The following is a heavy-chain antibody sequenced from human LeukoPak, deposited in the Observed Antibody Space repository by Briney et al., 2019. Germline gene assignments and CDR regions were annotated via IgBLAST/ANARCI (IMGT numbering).Heavy chain of an antibody. CDR3: ARDARENMAAYYSDH. CDR1: GYTFIGYY. CDR2: INPKTGGT. D-gene: IGHD2/OR15-2a*01. V-gene: IGHV1-2*06. Sequence: ASLMVSCKTSGYTFIGYYMYWVRQAPGQGLEWMGRINPKTGGTNYAQKFQDRVTMTRDTSITTIYLELRRLTSDDTAVYFCARDARENMAAYYSDHWGQGTLVTVSS. J-gene: IGHJ4*02.